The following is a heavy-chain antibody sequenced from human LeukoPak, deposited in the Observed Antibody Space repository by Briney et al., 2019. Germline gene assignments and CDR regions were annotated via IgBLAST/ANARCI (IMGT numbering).Heavy chain of an antibody. CDR1: GFTFSDYY. D-gene: IGHD3-22*01. CDR2: ISSSGDTK. J-gene: IGHJ4*02. Sequence: PGGSLRLSCAASGFTFSDYYLRWIRQAPGKGLEGISYISSSGDTKIYAGSVKGRFTVSRDNAKNSLSLQVDSLRAEDTAVYYCAAAPNYYDGDNYYPPHFAYWGQGTLVTVSS. V-gene: IGHV3-11*04. CDR3: AAAPNYYDGDNYYPPHFAY.